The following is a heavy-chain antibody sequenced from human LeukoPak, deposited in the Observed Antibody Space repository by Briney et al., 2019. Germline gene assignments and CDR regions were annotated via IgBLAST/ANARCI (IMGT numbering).Heavy chain of an antibody. CDR3: AKARYCSGGSCYSGTAYFQH. V-gene: IGHV3-30*02. D-gene: IGHD2-15*01. Sequence: GGSLRLSCAASGFTFSSYGMPWVRQAPGKGLEWVAFIRYDGSNKYYADSVKGRFTISRDNSKNTLYLQMNSLRAEDTAVYYCAKARYCSGGSCYSGTAYFQHWGQGTLVTVSS. CDR2: IRYDGSNK. CDR1: GFTFSSYG. J-gene: IGHJ1*01.